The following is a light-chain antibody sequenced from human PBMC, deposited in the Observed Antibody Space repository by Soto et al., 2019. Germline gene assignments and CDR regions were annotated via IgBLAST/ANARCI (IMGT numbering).Light chain of an antibody. J-gene: IGKJ1*01. V-gene: IGKV1-5*01. CDR1: QSISIW. CDR2: DAS. CDR3: QQYNSHRT. Sequence: DIQMTQSPSTLSVSVGDRVTITCRARQSISIWLAWYQQKPGKAPNLLIYDASILESGVPSRFSGSGSGTEFTLTISSLQPDDFATYYCQQYNSHRTFGQGTKVEIK.